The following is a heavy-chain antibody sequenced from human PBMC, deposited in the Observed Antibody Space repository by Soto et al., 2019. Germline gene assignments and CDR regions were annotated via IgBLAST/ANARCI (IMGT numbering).Heavy chain of an antibody. CDR1: GFTFSDYY. D-gene: IGHD3-10*01. Sequence: PGGSLRLSCAASGFTFSDYYMSWIRQAPGKGLEWVSYISTSGTSKYYADSVKGRFTISRDNAKNSLYLQMNSLRAEDTAVYYCARRKSVLRGVMRPIDYWGQGTLVTVSS. J-gene: IGHJ4*02. CDR2: ISTSGTSK. CDR3: ARRKSVLRGVMRPIDY. V-gene: IGHV3-11*01.